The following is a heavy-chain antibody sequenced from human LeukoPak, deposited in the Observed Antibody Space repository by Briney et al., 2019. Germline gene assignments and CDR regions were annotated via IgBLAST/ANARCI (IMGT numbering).Heavy chain of an antibody. CDR2: IYAGGTT. J-gene: IGHJ4*01. CDR1: GFTVSSNY. CDR3: ARGLIAAAGNTNYFDS. V-gene: IGHV3-66*01. Sequence: GGSLRLSCAAFGFTVSSNYMSWVRQAPGKGLEWGSVIYAGGTTYYADFVKGRFTISRDNSKNTLFLQMNSLSADDTAVYYCARGLIAAAGNTNYFDSWGQGILVTVSS. D-gene: IGHD6-13*01.